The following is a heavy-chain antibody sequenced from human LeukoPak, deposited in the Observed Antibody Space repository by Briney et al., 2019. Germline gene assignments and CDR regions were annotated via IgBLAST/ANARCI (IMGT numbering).Heavy chain of an antibody. CDR3: ARAPFYYCVDV. CDR2: ISSSGSTI. CDR1: GFTFSDYY. J-gene: IGHJ5*02. D-gene: IGHD2/OR15-2a*01. Sequence: GGSLRLSCAASGFTFSDYYMSWIRQAPGKGLEWVSYISSSGSTIYNADSVKGRFTISRDNAKNSLFLQMNSLRAEDTAVYYCARAPFYYCVDVWGQGTLVTVSS. V-gene: IGHV3-11*01.